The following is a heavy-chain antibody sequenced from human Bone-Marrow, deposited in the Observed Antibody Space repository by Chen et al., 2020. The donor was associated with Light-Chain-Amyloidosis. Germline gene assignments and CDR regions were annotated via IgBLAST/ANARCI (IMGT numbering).Heavy chain of an antibody. J-gene: IGHJ4*02. CDR1: GYTFPNYW. Sequence: GESLKISCKGSGYTFPNYWIGWVRQMPGKGLEWMGVIYPDDSDARYSPSFEGQVTISADKSFTTAYLQWRSLKASDTAMYYCARRRDGYNFDYWGQGTLVTVSS. CDR3: ARRRDGYNFDY. V-gene: IGHV5-51*01. D-gene: IGHD5-12*01. CDR2: IYPDDSDA.